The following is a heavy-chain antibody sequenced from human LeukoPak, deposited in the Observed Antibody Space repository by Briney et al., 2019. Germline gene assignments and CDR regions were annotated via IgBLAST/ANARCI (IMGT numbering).Heavy chain of an antibody. V-gene: IGHV3-43*02. J-gene: IGHJ4*02. CDR1: GFTFDDYS. CDR3: AKDKRYSGYDPFDY. CDR2: ISGEGGST. Sequence: GGSLRLSCAASGFTFDDYSMQWARQAPGKGLECVSLISGEGGSTYYADSVKGRFTISRNNSKSSLYLQMNSLRTEDTALYYCAKDKRYSGYDPFDYWGQGTLVTVSS. D-gene: IGHD5-12*01.